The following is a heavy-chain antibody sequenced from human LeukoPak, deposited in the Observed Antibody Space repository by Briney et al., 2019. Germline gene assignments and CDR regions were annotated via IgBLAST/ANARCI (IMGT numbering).Heavy chain of an antibody. V-gene: IGHV4-39*07. CDR1: GGSISSNNYY. Sequence: SETLSLTCTVSGGSISSNNYYWGWIRQPPGKGLEWIGSIYYGGYTYYNPSLKSRVTISVDTSKNQFSLKLSSVTAADTAVYYCARSGGCSGGSCYVDYWGQGTLVTVSS. CDR3: ARSGGCSGGSCYVDY. CDR2: IYYGGYT. D-gene: IGHD2-15*01. J-gene: IGHJ4*02.